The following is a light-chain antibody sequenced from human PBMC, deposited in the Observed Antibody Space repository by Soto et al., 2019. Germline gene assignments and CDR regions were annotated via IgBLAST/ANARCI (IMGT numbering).Light chain of an antibody. CDR3: AAWDDSPNGPV. CDR1: SSNIGSNT. Sequence: QLVLIQPPSASGTPGQRVTISCSGISSNIGSNTVNWYQQLPGTAPKLLIYNNSQRPSGVPDRFSGSKSGTSASLAISGLQSEDEADYYCAAWDDSPNGPVFGGGTQLTVL. V-gene: IGLV1-44*01. J-gene: IGLJ2*01. CDR2: NNS.